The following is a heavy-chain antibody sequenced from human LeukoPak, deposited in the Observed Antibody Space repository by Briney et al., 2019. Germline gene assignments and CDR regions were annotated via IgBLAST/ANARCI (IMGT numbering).Heavy chain of an antibody. CDR3: ARGVLGYCSGGSCYPRKRNWFDP. J-gene: IGHJ5*02. CDR2: IYYSGST. D-gene: IGHD2-15*01. Sequence: SETLSLTCTVSGGSISSSSYYWGWIRQPPGKGLEWIGSIYYSGSTYYNPSLKSRVTISVDTSNNQFSLKLSSVTAADTAVYYCARGVLGYCSGGSCYPRKRNWFDPWGQGTLVTVSS. V-gene: IGHV4-39*07. CDR1: GGSISSSSYY.